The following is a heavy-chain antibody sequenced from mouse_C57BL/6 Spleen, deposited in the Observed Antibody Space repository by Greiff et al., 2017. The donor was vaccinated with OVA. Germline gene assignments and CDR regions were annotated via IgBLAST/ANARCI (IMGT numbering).Heavy chain of an antibody. J-gene: IGHJ1*03. V-gene: IGHV5-4*01. CDR2: ISAGGSYT. D-gene: IGHD2-4*01. Sequence: EVQLVESGGGLVKPGGSLKLSCAASGFTFSSYAMSWVRQTPEKRLEWVATISAGGSYTYYPDNVKGRFTISRDNAKNNLYLQMSHLKAEDTAIYYYARDDYDGYFDVWGTGTTVTVSS. CDR3: ARDDYDGYFDV. CDR1: GFTFSSYA.